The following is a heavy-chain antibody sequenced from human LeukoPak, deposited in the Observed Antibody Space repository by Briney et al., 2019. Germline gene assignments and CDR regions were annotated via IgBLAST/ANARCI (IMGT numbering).Heavy chain of an antibody. V-gene: IGHV4-39*01. CDR3: ASSVYIVVEYYFDC. CDR2: ICYSRST. D-gene: IGHD2-15*01. Sequence: SETLSLTCTVSGGSISSSSNSWGWLRQPPGKGLEWIGTICYSRSTFYNPSLKSRVTISVHTSKNQFSLRLSSVTSDDCVFYCCASSVYIVVEYYFDCWGQGALVTVSS. J-gene: IGHJ4*02. CDR1: GGSISSSSNS.